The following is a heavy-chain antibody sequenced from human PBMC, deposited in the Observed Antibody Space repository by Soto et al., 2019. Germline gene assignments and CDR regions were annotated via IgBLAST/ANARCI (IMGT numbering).Heavy chain of an antibody. CDR3: SRFDYGDYFFDY. J-gene: IGHJ4*02. CDR2: ISSSSSDYT. D-gene: IGHD4-17*01. Sequence: PGGSLRLSCAASGFSFSDYTMNWVRQAPGKGLEWVSAISSSSSDYTFYADSVRGRFTISRDNAKKSLYLQMNSLRAEDTAVYYCSRFDYGDYFFDYWRQGTLVTVSS. V-gene: IGHV3-21*01. CDR1: GFSFSDYT.